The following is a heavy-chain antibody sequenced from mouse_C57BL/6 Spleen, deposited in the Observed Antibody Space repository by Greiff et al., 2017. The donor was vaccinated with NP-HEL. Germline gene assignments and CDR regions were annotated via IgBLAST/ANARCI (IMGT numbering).Heavy chain of an antibody. CDR3: ARSLDSSDDAAWFAY. CDR1: GYTFTSYW. CDR2: IYPGSGST. D-gene: IGHD3-2*02. Sequence: QVQLQQPGAELVKPGASVKMSCKASGYTFTSYWITWVKQRPGQGLEWIGDIYPGSGSTNYNEKFKSKATLTVDTSSRTAYMQLSSLTSEDSAVYDCARSLDSSDDAAWFAYWGQGTLVTVSA. J-gene: IGHJ3*01. V-gene: IGHV1-55*01.